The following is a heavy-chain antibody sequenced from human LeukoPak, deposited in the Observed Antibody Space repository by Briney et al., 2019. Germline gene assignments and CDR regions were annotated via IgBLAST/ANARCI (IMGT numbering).Heavy chain of an antibody. CDR3: ATDRTYYYDSSGPNDAFDI. V-gene: IGHV1-24*01. CDR1: GYTLTELS. Sequence: ASVKVSCKVSGYTLTELSMHWVRQAPGKGLEWMGGFDPEDGETIYAQKFQGRVTMTEDTSTDTAYMELSSLRSEDTAVYYCATDRTYYYDSSGPNDAFDIWGQGTMVTVSS. D-gene: IGHD3-22*01. J-gene: IGHJ3*02. CDR2: FDPEDGET.